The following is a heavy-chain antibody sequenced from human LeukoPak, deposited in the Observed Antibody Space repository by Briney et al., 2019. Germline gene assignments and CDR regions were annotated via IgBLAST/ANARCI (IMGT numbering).Heavy chain of an antibody. Sequence: PSETLSLTCTVSGGSISSSSYYWGWIRQPPGKGLEWIGSIYYSGSTYYNPSLKSRVTISVDTSKNQFSLKLTSVTAADTAVYYCARDQWDYDYGDYDPQYYYYYYMDVWGKGTTVTISS. CDR3: ARDQWDYDYGDYDPQYYYYYYMDV. V-gene: IGHV4-39*07. CDR2: IYYSGST. J-gene: IGHJ6*03. CDR1: GGSISSSSYY. D-gene: IGHD4-17*01.